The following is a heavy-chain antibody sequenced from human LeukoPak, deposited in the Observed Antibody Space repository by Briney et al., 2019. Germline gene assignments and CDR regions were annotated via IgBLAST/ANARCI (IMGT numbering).Heavy chain of an antibody. J-gene: IGHJ5*02. CDR2: IHYTGNP. D-gene: IGHD6-19*01. CDR3: ARGGWSLDR. V-gene: IGHV4-59*08. Sequence: PSETLSLTCSVSGGSISGFHWSWFRQPPGKRLEWIGYIHYTGNPDYNPSLNSRVTISVDTPKNQFSLRVTSLTASDTAVYYCARGGWSLDRWGRGTLVTVSS. CDR1: GGSISGFH.